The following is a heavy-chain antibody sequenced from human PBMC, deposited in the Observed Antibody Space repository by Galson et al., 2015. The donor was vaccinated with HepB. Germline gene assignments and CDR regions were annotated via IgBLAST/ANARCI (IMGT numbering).Heavy chain of an antibody. CDR2: ISGSGGST. V-gene: IGHV3-23*01. D-gene: IGHD6-19*01. CDR3: AKDQPSGYSSGWYAWDY. CDR1: GFTFSSYA. J-gene: IGHJ4*02. Sequence: SLRLSCAASGFTFSSYAMSWVRQAPGKGLEWVSAISGSGGSTYYADSVKGRFTISRDNSKNTLYLQMNSLRAEDTAVYYCAKDQPSGYSSGWYAWDYWGQGTLVTVSS.